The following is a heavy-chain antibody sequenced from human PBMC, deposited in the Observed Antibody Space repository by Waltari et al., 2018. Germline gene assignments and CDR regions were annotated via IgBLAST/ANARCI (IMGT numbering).Heavy chain of an antibody. V-gene: IGHV4-34*01. D-gene: IGHD1-26*01. CDR2: INHSGST. CDR3: AREKGLLGGSDRLDY. CDR1: GGSFSGYY. Sequence: QVQLQQWGAGLLKPSETLSLTCAVYGGSFSGYYWSWIRQPPGKGLEWIAEINHSGSTDYTPSSKSGATISVDTSRNQFSQKLRSVTAADTAVYYCAREKGLLGGSDRLDYWGQGTLVTVSS. J-gene: IGHJ4*02.